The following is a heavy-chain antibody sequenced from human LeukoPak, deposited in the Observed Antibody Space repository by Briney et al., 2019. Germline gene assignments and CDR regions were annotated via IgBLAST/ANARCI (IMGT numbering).Heavy chain of an antibody. CDR2: FFYRGFT. Sequence: PSETLSLTCTVSGGSISSSTYYWAWLPPPPGKGLNGFGTFFYRGFTYYNPSLRSPVTISVDTSKNQFSLKLSSVTAADTAVYYCARGHEVTAKAFDIWGQGTMVTVSS. CDR3: ARGHEVTAKAFDI. CDR1: GGSISSSTYY. V-gene: IGHV4-39*07. J-gene: IGHJ3*02. D-gene: IGHD2-21*02.